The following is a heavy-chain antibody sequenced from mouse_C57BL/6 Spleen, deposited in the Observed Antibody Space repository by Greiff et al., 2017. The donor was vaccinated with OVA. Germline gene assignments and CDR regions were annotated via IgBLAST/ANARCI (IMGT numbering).Heavy chain of an antibody. J-gene: IGHJ4*01. CDR1: GYTFTSYW. CDR3: ARNYYGSSYGGDY. D-gene: IGHD1-1*01. Sequence: VQLQQPGAELVRPGTSVKLSCKASGYTFTSYWMHWVKQRPGQGLEWIGVIDPSDSYTNYNQKFKGKATLTVDTSSSTAYMQLSSLASEDSAVYYCARNYYGSSYGGDYWGQGTSVTVSS. V-gene: IGHV1-59*01. CDR2: IDPSDSYT.